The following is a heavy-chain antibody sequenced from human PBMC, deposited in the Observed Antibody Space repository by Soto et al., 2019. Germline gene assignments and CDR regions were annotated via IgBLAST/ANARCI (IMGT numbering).Heavy chain of an antibody. CDR1: GYIFSNYA. D-gene: IGHD2-2*01. V-gene: IGHV1-18*01. Sequence: ASVKVSCKASGYIFSNYAISWVRQAPGQGLEWMGRASAFDGGTNYAQSLQGRVTVTTDTSTNTAYLDLTSLRPDDTAVYYCARQAPTTRHCRTTNCAPDIWGQGTPVTVSS. CDR2: ASAFDGGT. J-gene: IGHJ4*02. CDR3: ARQAPTTRHCRTTNCAPDI.